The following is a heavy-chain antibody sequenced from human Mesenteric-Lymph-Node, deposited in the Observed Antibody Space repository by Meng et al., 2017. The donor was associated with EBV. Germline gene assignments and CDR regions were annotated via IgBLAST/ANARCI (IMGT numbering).Heavy chain of an antibody. CDR1: GYSFSNYG. V-gene: IGHV1-18*01. Sequence: QVQLVQSGAEVKKPVASVRVSCKPSGYSFSNYGITWVRLAPGQGLEWMGLISAYNGDTNYAQKFQGRVTMTTDTSTGTAYMELGSLRSDDTAVYYCAREGGYYYNYDYWGQGTLVTVSS. D-gene: IGHD3-22*01. CDR3: AREGGYYYNYDY. CDR2: ISAYNGDT. J-gene: IGHJ4*02.